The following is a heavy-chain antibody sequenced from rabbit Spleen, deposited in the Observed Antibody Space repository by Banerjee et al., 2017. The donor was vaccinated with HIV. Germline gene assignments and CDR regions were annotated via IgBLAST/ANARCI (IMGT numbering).Heavy chain of an antibody. D-gene: IGHD1-1*01. CDR3: ARDGAADHYSTPLNL. Sequence: QEQLVESGGGLVQPEGSLTLTCTASGFSFSDNYYMCWVRQAPGKGLEWIVCTYGGISGNTYYASWAKGRFTISKTSSTTVTLQMTSLTAADTATYFCARDGAADHYSTPLNLWGPGTLVTVS. J-gene: IGHJ4*01. CDR2: TYGGISGNT. V-gene: IGHV1S45*01. CDR1: GFSFSDNYY.